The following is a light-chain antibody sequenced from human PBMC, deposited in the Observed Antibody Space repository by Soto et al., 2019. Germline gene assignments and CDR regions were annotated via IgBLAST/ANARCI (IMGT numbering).Light chain of an antibody. CDR1: SSDVGSYDL. J-gene: IGLJ1*01. CDR3: CSYAGSSTYI. Sequence: QSVLTQPASVSGSPGQSITISCTGTSSDVGSYDLVSWYQQHPGKAPKLMIYEGNKRPSGVSDRFSVSKSGNTASLTISGLQPEDEADYYCCSYAGSSTYIFGTGTKVTVL. V-gene: IGLV2-23*01. CDR2: EGN.